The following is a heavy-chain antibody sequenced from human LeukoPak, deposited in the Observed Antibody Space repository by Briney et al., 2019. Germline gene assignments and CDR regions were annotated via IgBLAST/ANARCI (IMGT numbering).Heavy chain of an antibody. CDR2: IYSGGST. CDR3: ARAHNYYYFGMDV. V-gene: IGHV3-66*01. CDR1: GFTVSTNY. Sequence: GGSLRLSCAASGFTVSTNYMSWVRQAPGKGLEWVSVIYSGGSTYYADSVKGRFTISRDSSKNTLYLQMNSLRAEDTAVYYCARAHNYYYFGMDVWGQGTTVTVSS. J-gene: IGHJ6*02.